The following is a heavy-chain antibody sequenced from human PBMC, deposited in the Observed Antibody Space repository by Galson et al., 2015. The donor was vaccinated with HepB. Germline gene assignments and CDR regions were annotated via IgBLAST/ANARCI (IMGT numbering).Heavy chain of an antibody. Sequence: SVKVSCKASGYIFTSNGISWVRQTPRQGLEWLGWISAHGGNTKYAQKYQGRITLTRDTSTSTDYVELRSLRSDDTAVYYCARDRDYRFDYWGQGTLVTVSS. CDR1: GYIFTSNG. D-gene: IGHD4/OR15-4a*01. J-gene: IGHJ4*02. CDR2: ISAHGGNT. CDR3: ARDRDYRFDY. V-gene: IGHV1-18*04.